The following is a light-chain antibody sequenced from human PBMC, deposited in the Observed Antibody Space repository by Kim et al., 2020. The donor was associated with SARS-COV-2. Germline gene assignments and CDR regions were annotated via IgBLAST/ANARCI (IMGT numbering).Light chain of an antibody. CDR3: MQGTHWPFP. CDR1: QSLVYGDGNTY. V-gene: IGKV2-30*01. CDR2: KVS. Sequence: PASISCRSSQSLVYGDGNTYLNWFNQRPGQSPRRIIYKVSNRDSGVPDRLSGSGSGTDFTLQISRVEAEDVGVYYCMQGTHWPFPFGPGTKVDI. J-gene: IGKJ3*01.